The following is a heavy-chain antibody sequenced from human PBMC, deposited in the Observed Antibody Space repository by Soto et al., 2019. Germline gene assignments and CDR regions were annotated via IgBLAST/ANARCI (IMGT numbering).Heavy chain of an antibody. CDR3: ARAQERAYPYGSSVRYYGMDV. CDR1: GFTFSSYG. D-gene: IGHD3-10*01. Sequence: GGSLRFSCAASGFTFSSYGMHWVRQAPGKGLEWVAVIWYDGSNKYYADSVKGRFTISRDDSKNTLYLQMNSLRAEDTAVYYCARAQERAYPYGSSVRYYGMDVWGQGTTVTVSS. J-gene: IGHJ6*02. CDR2: IWYDGSNK. V-gene: IGHV3-33*01.